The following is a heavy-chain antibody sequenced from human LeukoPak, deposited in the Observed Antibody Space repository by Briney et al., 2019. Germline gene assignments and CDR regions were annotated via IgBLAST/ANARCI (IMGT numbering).Heavy chain of an antibody. Sequence: SGTLSLTCTVSGGSISNSDYFWGWIRQPPGRGLEWIGSIYYTGSPYYNPSLKSRVTISVDTSKNQFSLKLSSVTAADTALYYCARDYYDSSAYYYFPYWGQGTLVAVSS. J-gene: IGHJ4*02. CDR2: IYYTGSP. D-gene: IGHD3-22*01. V-gene: IGHV4-39*07. CDR3: ARDYYDSSAYYYFPY. CDR1: GGSISNSDYF.